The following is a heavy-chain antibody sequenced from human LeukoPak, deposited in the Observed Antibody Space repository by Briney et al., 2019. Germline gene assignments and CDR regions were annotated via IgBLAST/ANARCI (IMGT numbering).Heavy chain of an antibody. CDR2: ITGSGGGT. D-gene: IGHD3-3*01. CDR1: GFTFSDHA. CDR3: AKDGGGSLEWLPPMDV. V-gene: IGHV3-23*01. Sequence: GGSLRLSCAASGFTFSDHAMGWVRQAPGKGLEWVSSITGSGGGTYYGDSVKGRFTISRDNSMNTLFLQMNSLRAEDTAVYYCAKDGGGSLEWLPPMDVWGQGTTVTVSS. J-gene: IGHJ6*02.